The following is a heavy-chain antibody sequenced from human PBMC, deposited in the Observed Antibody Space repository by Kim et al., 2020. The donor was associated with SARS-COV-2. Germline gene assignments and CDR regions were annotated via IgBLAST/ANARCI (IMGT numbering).Heavy chain of an antibody. V-gene: IGHV4-38-2*02. Sequence: SETLSLTCTVSGYSISSGYFWGWIRQPPGKGLEWIGSIYHSGSTYYNPSLKSRVTISVDTSKNQFSLKLSSVTAADTAVYYCARSLWVGEPTGLQKGYGMDVWGQGTTVTVSS. CDR3: ARSLWVGEPTGLQKGYGMDV. D-gene: IGHD3-10*01. CDR2: IYHSGST. CDR1: GYSISSGYF. J-gene: IGHJ6*02.